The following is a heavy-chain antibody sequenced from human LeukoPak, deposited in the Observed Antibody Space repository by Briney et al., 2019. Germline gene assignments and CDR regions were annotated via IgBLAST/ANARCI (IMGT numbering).Heavy chain of an antibody. D-gene: IGHD5-24*01. CDR2: ISGSGGST. J-gene: IGHJ4*02. CDR1: GFTFSSYA. Sequence: PGGSLRLSCAASGFTFSSYAMSWVRQAPGKGLEWVSAISGSGGSTYYADSVKGRFTISRDNAKNSLYLQMNSLRDEDTAVYYCAREDKATINFGYWGQGTLVTVSS. CDR3: AREDKATINFGY. V-gene: IGHV3-23*01.